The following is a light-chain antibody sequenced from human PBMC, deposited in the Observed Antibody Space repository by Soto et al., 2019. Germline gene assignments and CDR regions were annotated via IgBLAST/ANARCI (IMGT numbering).Light chain of an antibody. CDR3: QQCYSIPLT. CDR1: QSIGGY. Sequence: DIQMTQSPSTLSASVGDRVTITCRASQSIGGYLDWYQQKPGKAPKVLINAASSLQSGVPSRFSGSRSGTDFTLTISRLQSEDFATYYCQQCYSIPLTFGGGTKVDNK. J-gene: IGKJ4*01. V-gene: IGKV1-39*01. CDR2: AAS.